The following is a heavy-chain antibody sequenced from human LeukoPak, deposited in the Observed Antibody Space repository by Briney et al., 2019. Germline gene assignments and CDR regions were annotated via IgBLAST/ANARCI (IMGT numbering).Heavy chain of an antibody. J-gene: IGHJ6*03. CDR2: IYYSGST. Sequence: SETLSLTCTVSGGSISSGGYYWSWIRQHPGKGLEWIGYIYYSGSTHYNPSLKSRVTISVDTSKNQFSLKLSSVTAADTAVYYCARDFGLTLENYMDVWGKGTTVTVSS. D-gene: IGHD1-1*01. CDR3: ARDFGLTLENYMDV. V-gene: IGHV4-31*03. CDR1: GGSISSGGYY.